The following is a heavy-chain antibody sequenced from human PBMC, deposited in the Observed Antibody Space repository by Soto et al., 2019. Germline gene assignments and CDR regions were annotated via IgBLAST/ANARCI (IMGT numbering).Heavy chain of an antibody. J-gene: IGHJ6*03. CDR2: IAVGGET. CDR3: VREYCAGGRCTGLYHVDA. Sequence: EVQLVESGGGVVQPGGSLRLSCAASGFTLSNYDMHWVRQSTGRGLEWVSAIAVGGETYQPRSVKGRFTISREDGGNTLYLQMNSLTVGDTAVYFCVREYCAGGRCTGLYHVDAWGKGTTVIVSS. CDR1: GFTLSNYD. D-gene: IGHD2-15*01. V-gene: IGHV3-13*01.